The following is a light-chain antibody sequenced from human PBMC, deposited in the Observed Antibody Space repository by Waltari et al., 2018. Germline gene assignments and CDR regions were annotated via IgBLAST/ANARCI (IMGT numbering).Light chain of an antibody. CDR2: GAS. CDR3: QQYYSTPPLT. J-gene: IGKJ4*01. Sequence: EIVVTQSPATLSVYPGERVTLSCRASQSLNDNLAWYQQKPGQAPRLLIYGASMRAPGVPVRFSGSGSGTDFTLTISSLQAEDVAVYYCQQYYSTPPLTFGGGTKVEIK. V-gene: IGKV3-15*01. CDR1: QSLNDN.